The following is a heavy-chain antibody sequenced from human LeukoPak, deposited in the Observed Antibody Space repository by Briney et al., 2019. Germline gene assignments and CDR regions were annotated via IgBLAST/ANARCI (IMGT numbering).Heavy chain of an antibody. D-gene: IGHD4-17*01. V-gene: IGHV4-59*01. CDR2: IYYSGST. Sequence: SETLSLTCTVSGGSISSYYWSWIRQPPGKGLEWIGYIYYSGSTNYNPSLKSRVTISVDTSKNQFSLKLSSVTAADTAVYYCARRDYGDYRGAFGYWGQGTLVTVSS. J-gene: IGHJ4*02. CDR3: ARRDYGDYRGAFGY. CDR1: GGSISSYY.